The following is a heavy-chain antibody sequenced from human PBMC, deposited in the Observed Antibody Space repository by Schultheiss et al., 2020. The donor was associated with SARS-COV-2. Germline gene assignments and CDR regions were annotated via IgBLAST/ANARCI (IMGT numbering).Heavy chain of an antibody. V-gene: IGHV3-53*01. CDR1: GFTFSDYY. Sequence: GGSLRLSCAASGFTFSDYYMSWIRQAPGKGLEWVSVIYSGGSTYYADSVKGRFTISRDNSKNTVYLQMNSLRAEDTAVYYCARGGFGGVGAGVYDYWGQGTLVTVSS. J-gene: IGHJ4*02. D-gene: IGHD3-16*01. CDR3: ARGGFGGVGAGVYDY. CDR2: IYSGGST.